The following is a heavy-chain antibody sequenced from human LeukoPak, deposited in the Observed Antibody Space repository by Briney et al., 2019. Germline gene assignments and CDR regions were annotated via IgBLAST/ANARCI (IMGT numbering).Heavy chain of an antibody. D-gene: IGHD1/OR15-1a*01. J-gene: IGHJ4*01. CDR3: AXGTKPXMTIPDX. CDR2: TSSSSAYT. Sequence: KSGGSLRLSCAASGFTFSSFSMIWVRQAPGKGLEWVSSTSSSSAYTFYAESGKGRFTISRDNAKNSLFMQMNSLRAEDTAMYYCAXGTKPXMTIPDXWGXXXXXXVSS. CDR1: GFTFSSFS. V-gene: IGHV3-21*04.